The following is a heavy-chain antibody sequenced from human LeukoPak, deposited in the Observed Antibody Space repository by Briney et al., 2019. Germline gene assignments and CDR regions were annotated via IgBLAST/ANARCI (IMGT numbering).Heavy chain of an antibody. V-gene: IGHV4-59*08. Sequence: PSENLSLTCTVSGGSIRGYYWSWIRQPPGKGLEWIGYIYYSGSTNYNPSLQSRVTISVDTSKNQFSLKVTSVTAADTAVYYCARTAPYPKNPPDYWGQGTLVTVSS. CDR1: GGSIRGYY. CDR3: ARTAPYPKNPPDY. CDR2: IYYSGST. J-gene: IGHJ4*02.